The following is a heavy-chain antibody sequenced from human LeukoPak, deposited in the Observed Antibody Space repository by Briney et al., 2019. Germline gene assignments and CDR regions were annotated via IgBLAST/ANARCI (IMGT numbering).Heavy chain of an antibody. CDR3: ARANRLHGGPYLIGP. CDR2: INPNSGGT. D-gene: IGHD2-21*01. CDR1: GYSFTDYY. Sequence: ASVKVSCKTSGYSFTDYYMHWVRQAPGQGLEWMGWINPNSGGTSAAQKFQGRVTMTRDTSITTVYMEVSWLTSDDTAIYYCARANRLHGGPYLIGPWGQGTLVTVSS. J-gene: IGHJ5*02. V-gene: IGHV1-2*02.